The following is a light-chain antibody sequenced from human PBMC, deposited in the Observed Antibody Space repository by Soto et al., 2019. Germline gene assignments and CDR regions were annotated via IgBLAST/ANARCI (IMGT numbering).Light chain of an antibody. J-gene: IGKJ5*01. Sequence: EIVLTQSPVTLSLSPGESATLSCRASQSFISSYLGWYQQKPGQAPRPLIYGASSRAAGIPHRFSGSGSGTDFTLTISRLEPEDFAVYYCQQYGSSSITFGQGTRLEIK. CDR2: GAS. V-gene: IGKV3-20*01. CDR3: QQYGSSSIT. CDR1: QSFISSY.